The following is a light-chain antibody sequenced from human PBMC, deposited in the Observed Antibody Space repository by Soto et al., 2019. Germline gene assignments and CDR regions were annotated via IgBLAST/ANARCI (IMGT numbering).Light chain of an antibody. CDR1: QGISSY. V-gene: IGKV1-16*01. CDR3: QQYNTYSL. CDR2: AAS. Sequence: DIQMAQSPSSVSASVGDRVTITCRASQGISSYLAWYQQKPGKAPKLLIYAASTLQSGVPSRFSGSGSGTEFTLTISSLQPDDFATYYCQQYNTYSLFGPGTKVDIK. J-gene: IGKJ1*01.